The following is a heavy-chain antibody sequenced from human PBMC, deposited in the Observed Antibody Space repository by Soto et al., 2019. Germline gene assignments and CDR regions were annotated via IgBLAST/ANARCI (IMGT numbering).Heavy chain of an antibody. Sequence: ASVKVSCTASGYTFTSYYMHWVRQAPGQGLEWMGIINPSGGSTSYAQKFQGRVTMTRDTSTSTVYMELSSLRSEDTAVYYCARGSQGGYDPSGLGYWGQGTLVTVSS. CDR3: ARGSQGGYDPSGLGY. D-gene: IGHD5-12*01. CDR1: GYTFTSYY. J-gene: IGHJ4*02. V-gene: IGHV1-46*03. CDR2: INPSGGST.